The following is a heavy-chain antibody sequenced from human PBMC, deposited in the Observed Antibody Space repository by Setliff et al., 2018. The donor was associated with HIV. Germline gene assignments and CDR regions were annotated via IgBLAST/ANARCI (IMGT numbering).Heavy chain of an antibody. CDR3: ATRPRIAARPFDY. V-gene: IGHV4-31*03. CDR1: GVSVGSGDYY. Sequence: PSETLSLTCSVSGVSVGSGDYYWHWIRQHPEKALEWIGYIFHSGDTYYNPSLKSRISMSVDTSKNQFSPELTSLTAADTAVYYCATRPRIAARPFDYWGQGRLVTVSS. J-gene: IGHJ4*02. CDR2: IFHSGDT. D-gene: IGHD6-6*01.